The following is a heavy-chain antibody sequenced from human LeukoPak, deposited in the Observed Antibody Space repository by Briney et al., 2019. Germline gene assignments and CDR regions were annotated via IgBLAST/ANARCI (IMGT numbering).Heavy chain of an antibody. J-gene: IGHJ5*02. V-gene: IGHV3-48*04. Sequence: GGSLRLSCAASGFTFSSYSMNWVRQAPGKGLEWVSYISSSSSTIYYADSVKGRFTISRDNAKNSLYLQMNSLRAEDTAVYYCARDFKARGSGSYYNVRWFDPWGQGTLVTVSS. CDR1: GFTFSSYS. D-gene: IGHD3-10*01. CDR2: ISSSSSTI. CDR3: ARDFKARGSGSYYNVRWFDP.